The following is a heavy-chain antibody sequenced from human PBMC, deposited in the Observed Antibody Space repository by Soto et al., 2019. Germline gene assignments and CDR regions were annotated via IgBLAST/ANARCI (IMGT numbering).Heavy chain of an antibody. D-gene: IGHD5-18*01. V-gene: IGHV4-34*01. CDR2: INHSGST. Sequence: QVQLQQWGAGLLKPSETLSLTCAVYGGSFSGYYWSWIRQPPGQGLEWIGEINHSGSTNYNPSLKSRVTISVDTSKNQFSLKLSSVTAADTAVHYCARRRGYSYGYSGYWGQGTLVTVSS. CDR3: ARRRGYSYGYSGY. CDR1: GGSFSGYY. J-gene: IGHJ4*02.